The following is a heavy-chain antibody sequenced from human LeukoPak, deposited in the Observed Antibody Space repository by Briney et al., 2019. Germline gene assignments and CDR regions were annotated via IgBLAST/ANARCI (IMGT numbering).Heavy chain of an antibody. V-gene: IGHV4-59*12. D-gene: IGHD3-3*01. CDR2: SFYGGST. J-gene: IGHJ4*02. CDR1: GGSISGSY. Sequence: PSETLSLTCTVSGGSISGSYWTWIRQPPGKTLEWIGHSFYGGSTNYNPSLKSRLTISVDTSKNQFSLKLSSVTAADTAVYYCARGKNYDFWSGYYRAPYFDYWGQGTLVTVSS. CDR3: ARGKNYDFWSGYYRAPYFDY.